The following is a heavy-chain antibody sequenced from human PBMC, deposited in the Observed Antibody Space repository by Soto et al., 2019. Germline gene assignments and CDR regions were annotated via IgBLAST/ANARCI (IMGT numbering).Heavy chain of an antibody. CDR2: ISYSGAT. D-gene: IGHD3-10*01. CDR1: GASISGYH. V-gene: IGHV4-59*01. CDR3: ARDLRFGEFWDYYDYGVDV. Sequence: PSETLSLTCTVSGASISGYHWSWIRQFPGKGLECLGYISYSGATNYNPSLKSRVTISVDTSKNQFSLKLSSVTAADTAVYYCARDLRFGEFWDYYDYGVDVSRQGTTVTVSS. J-gene: IGHJ6*02.